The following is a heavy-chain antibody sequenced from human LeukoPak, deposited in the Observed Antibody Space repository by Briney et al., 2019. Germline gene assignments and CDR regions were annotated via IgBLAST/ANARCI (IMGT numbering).Heavy chain of an antibody. CDR1: GYTFTSYG. CDR3: ARDLGSGWFSGWFDP. CDR2: ISAYNGNT. J-gene: IGHJ5*02. Sequence: ASVKVSCKASGYTFTSYGISWVRQAPGQGLEWMGWISAYNGNTNYAQKLQGRVTMTTDTSTSTAYMELRSLRSDDTAVYYCARDLGSGWFSGWFDPWGQGTLVTVSS. D-gene: IGHD6-19*01. V-gene: IGHV1-18*01.